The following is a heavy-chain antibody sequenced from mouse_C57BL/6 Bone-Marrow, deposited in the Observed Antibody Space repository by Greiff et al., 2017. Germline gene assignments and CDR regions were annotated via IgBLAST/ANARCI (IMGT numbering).Heavy chain of an antibody. J-gene: IGHJ3*01. V-gene: IGHV3-6*01. D-gene: IGHD3-2*02. CDR1: GYSITSGYY. Sequence: DVKLVESGPGLVKPSQSLSLTCSVTGYSITSGYYWNWIRQFPGNKLEWMGYISYDGSNNYNPSLKNRISITRDTSKNQFFLKLNSVTTEDTATYYGARDLWTAQATNWFAYWGQGTLVTVSA. CDR3: ARDLWTAQATNWFAY. CDR2: ISYDGSN.